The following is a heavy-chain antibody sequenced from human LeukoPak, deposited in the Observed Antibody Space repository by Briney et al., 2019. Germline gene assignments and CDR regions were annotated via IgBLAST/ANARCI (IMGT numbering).Heavy chain of an antibody. Sequence: SVKVSCKASGGTFSSYAISWVRQANGQGLEWLGWMNPKNGNTGYAQKFRGRVTITRDTSESIAYMELSGLRSDDTAVYYCARVHPGYKSAFLRAFDMWGQGTMVIVSS. CDR3: ARVHPGYKSAFLRAFDM. CDR2: MNPKNGNT. CDR1: GGTFSSYA. V-gene: IGHV1-8*03. J-gene: IGHJ3*02. D-gene: IGHD1-14*01.